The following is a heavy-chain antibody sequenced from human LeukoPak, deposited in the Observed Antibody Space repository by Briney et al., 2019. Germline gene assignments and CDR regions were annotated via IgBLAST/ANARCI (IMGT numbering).Heavy chain of an antibody. D-gene: IGHD3-22*01. Sequence: ASVKVSCKASGYTFTGYYMHWVRQAPGQGLEWMGWINPNSGGTNYAQKFQGRVTMTRDTSISTAYMELSSLRSEDTAVYYCATSNYYDSSGYYPFDYWGQGTLVTVSS. CDR3: ATSNYYDSSGYYPFDY. CDR2: INPNSGGT. V-gene: IGHV1-2*02. CDR1: GYTFTGYY. J-gene: IGHJ4*02.